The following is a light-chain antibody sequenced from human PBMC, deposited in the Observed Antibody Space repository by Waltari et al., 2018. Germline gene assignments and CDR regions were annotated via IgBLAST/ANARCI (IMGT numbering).Light chain of an antibody. CDR2: DNT. J-gene: IGLJ1*01. CDR3: QSYDGSLTAYV. CDR1: RANTAAARA. V-gene: IGLV1-40*01. Sequence: SVLTHPPSVSGAPGQRGPLSRRGSRANTAAARAATWPQQLPGTAPNLLIYDNTNRPSGVPDRFSGSKSGTSASLAITGLQAEDEADYYCQSYDGSLTAYVFGTGTKVTVL.